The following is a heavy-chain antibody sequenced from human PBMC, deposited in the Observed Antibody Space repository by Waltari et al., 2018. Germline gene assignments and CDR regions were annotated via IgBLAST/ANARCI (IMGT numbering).Heavy chain of an antibody. CDR1: GFTFSSSV. D-gene: IGHD3-22*01. V-gene: IGHV3-30-3*01. CDR2: ISYDGSNK. J-gene: IGHJ3*02. CDR3: ARGGSQYYYNSSGYDAFDI. Sequence: QGQLVESGGGVVQPGRSLRLSCAASGFTFSSSVMHWVRQAPGKGLEWVAVISYDGSNKYYADSVKGRFTISRDNSKNTLYLQMNSLRAEDTAVYYCARGGSQYYYNSSGYDAFDIWGQGTMVTVSS.